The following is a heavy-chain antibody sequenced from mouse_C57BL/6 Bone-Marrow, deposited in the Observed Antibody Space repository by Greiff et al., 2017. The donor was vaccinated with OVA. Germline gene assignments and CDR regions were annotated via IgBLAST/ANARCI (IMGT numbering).Heavy chain of an antibody. V-gene: IGHV3-6*01. CDR2: ISYDGSN. D-gene: IGHD1-1*01. CDR3: ARDCDGSYCFDY. Sequence: VQLQLSGPGLVKPSQSLSLTCSVTGYSITSGYYWNWLRQFPGNKLEWMGYISYDGSNNYNPSLKIRISITRDTSKNQFFLKLNSVTTEETATYYCARDCDGSYCFDYWGQGTTLSDSS. J-gene: IGHJ2*01. CDR1: GYSITSGYY.